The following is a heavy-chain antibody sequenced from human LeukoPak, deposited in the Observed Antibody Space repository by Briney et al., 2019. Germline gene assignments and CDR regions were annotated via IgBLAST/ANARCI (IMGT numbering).Heavy chain of an antibody. D-gene: IGHD1-26*01. Sequence: GGSLRLSCEASGFILSSFELNWVRQAPGKGLEWVSYISSGSSSIYYADSVKGRFTISRDNTKNSLYVQMNSLRDEDTAVYYCAREWAGLFDYWGQGTLVTVSS. CDR1: GFILSSFE. CDR3: AREWAGLFDY. V-gene: IGHV3-48*02. CDR2: ISSGSSSI. J-gene: IGHJ4*02.